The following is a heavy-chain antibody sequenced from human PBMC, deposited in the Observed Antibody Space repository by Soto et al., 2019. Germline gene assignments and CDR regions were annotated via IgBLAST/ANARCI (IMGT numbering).Heavy chain of an antibody. CDR3: ARSPPGDPGTSYYSTHDMDF. V-gene: IGHV5-51*03. D-gene: IGHD3-10*01. J-gene: IGHJ6*02. Sequence: GESLMISCKASGYSFTTYWIGWVRQTPGKGLEWMCIIYPADSDTRYSPSFQGQVTISADKSISTAYLQWRSLQASDAALYYCARSPPGDPGTSYYSTHDMDFWGQGTTVTVAS. CDR2: IYPADSDT. CDR1: GYSFTTYW.